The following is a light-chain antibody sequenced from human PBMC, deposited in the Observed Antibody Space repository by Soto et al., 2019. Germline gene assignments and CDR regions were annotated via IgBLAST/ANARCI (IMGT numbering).Light chain of an antibody. CDR2: DAS. CDR3: HQYNSFSPWT. Sequence: DIQMTQSPSTLSASVGDRVTITCRASQSIRGWLAWYQQKPGKAPNLLIYDASRLKSGVPSRFSGRGSGTEFTLTITSLQPDDFATYYCHQYNSFSPWTFGQGTKVAVK. CDR1: QSIRGW. J-gene: IGKJ1*01. V-gene: IGKV1-5*01.